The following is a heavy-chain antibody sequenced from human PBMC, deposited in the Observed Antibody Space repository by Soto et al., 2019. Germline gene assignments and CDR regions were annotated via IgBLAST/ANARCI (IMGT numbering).Heavy chain of an antibody. CDR1: GFTFSSFA. V-gene: IGHV3-23*01. J-gene: IGHJ4*02. Sequence: EMQLLESGGGLVQPGGSLRLSCAASGFTFSSFAMSWVRQAPGKGLDWVSAISGSGGSTYSADSVKGRFTISRDNSKNTLYLQMSSLRAADTAVYYCARGFSAGKRSPPDLWGQGSLVTVSS. CDR2: ISGSGGST. D-gene: IGHD6-13*01. CDR3: ARGFSAGKRSPPDL.